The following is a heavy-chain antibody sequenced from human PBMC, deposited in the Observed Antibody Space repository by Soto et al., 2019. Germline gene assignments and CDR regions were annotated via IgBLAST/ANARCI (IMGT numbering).Heavy chain of an antibody. J-gene: IGHJ6*02. CDR1: GFTFSSYS. CDR3: ARGAGSIAAAGTGPYYYYGMDV. V-gene: IGHV3-21*01. Sequence: GGSLRLSCAASGFTFSSYSMNWVRQAPGKGLEWVSSISSSSSYIYYADSVKGRFTISRDNAKNSLYLQMNSLRAEDTAVYYCARGAGSIAAAGTGPYYYYGMDVWGQGTTVTVSS. D-gene: IGHD6-13*01. CDR2: ISSSSSYI.